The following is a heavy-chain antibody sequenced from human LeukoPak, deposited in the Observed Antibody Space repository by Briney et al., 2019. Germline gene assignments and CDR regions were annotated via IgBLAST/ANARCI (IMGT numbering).Heavy chain of an antibody. D-gene: IGHD6-25*01. J-gene: IGHJ4*02. Sequence: PGGSLRLSCAASGFTFSNYAMHWARQAPGKGLDWVAFISYDGNKKYYADSVKGRFTLSRDNSKNTLYLQMNSLRADDTAVYYCARGPSGYVGHWGQGTLVTVSS. CDR1: GFTFSNYA. V-gene: IGHV3-30-3*01. CDR2: ISYDGNKK. CDR3: ARGPSGYVGH.